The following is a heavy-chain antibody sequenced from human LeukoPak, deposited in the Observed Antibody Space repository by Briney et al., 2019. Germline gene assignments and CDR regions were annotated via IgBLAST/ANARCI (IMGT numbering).Heavy chain of an antibody. D-gene: IGHD3-22*01. CDR1: GGSISSSSYY. CDR3: ASDHYDSSGYLFDY. Sequence: SETLPLTCTVSGGSISSSSYYWGWIRQPPGKGLEWIGSIYYSESTYYNPSLKSRVTISVDTSKNQFSLKLSSVTAADTAVYYCASDHYDSSGYLFDYWGQGTLVTVSS. V-gene: IGHV4-39*07. CDR2: IYYSEST. J-gene: IGHJ4*02.